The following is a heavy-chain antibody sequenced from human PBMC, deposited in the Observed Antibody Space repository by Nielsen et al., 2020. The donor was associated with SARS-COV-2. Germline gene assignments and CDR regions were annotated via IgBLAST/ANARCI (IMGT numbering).Heavy chain of an antibody. CDR3: ARDGVDGYFDY. V-gene: IGHV4-30-2*01. Sequence: SETLSLTCGVSGGSISSGGYSWSWIRQPPGKGLEWIGEINHSGSTNYNPSLKSRVTISVDTSKNQFSLQLNSVTPEDTAVYYCARDGVDGYFDYWGQGTLVTVSS. CDR1: GGSISSGGYS. CDR2: INHSGST. D-gene: IGHD3-3*01. J-gene: IGHJ4*02.